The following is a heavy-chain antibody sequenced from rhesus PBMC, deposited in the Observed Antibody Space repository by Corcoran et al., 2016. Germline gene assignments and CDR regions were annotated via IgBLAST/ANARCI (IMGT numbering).Heavy chain of an antibody. CDR3: ARLDTVATTTGYFDY. CDR2: IYGSGGST. Sequence: QVQLQESGPGLVKPSETLSLTCAVSGGSISGYYWSWFRQPPGKGLEWIGRIYGSGGSTDYNPTLKSRVTISTDTSKNQFSLKLSSVTAADTAVYYWARLDTVATTTGYFDYWGQGVLVTVSS. D-gene: IGHD4-29*01. CDR1: GGSISGYY. J-gene: IGHJ4*01. V-gene: IGHV4-160*01.